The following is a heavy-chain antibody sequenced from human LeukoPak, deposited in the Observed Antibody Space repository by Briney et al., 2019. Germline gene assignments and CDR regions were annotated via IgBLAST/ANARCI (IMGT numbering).Heavy chain of an antibody. D-gene: IGHD4-23*01. CDR3: AGDYEGNLAFDI. J-gene: IGHJ3*02. CDR2: ISSSSTYI. Sequence: GGSLRRSCAASGFSFSNCSMNWVRQAPGKGLEWVSSISSSSTYIYYADSLEGRFTISRDNVRNSLYLQMNSLRAEDTAVYYCAGDYEGNLAFDIWGQGTMVTVSS. CDR1: GFSFSNCS. V-gene: IGHV3-21*01.